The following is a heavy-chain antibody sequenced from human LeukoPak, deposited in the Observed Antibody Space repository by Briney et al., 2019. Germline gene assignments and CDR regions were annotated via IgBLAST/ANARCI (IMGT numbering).Heavy chain of an antibody. J-gene: IGHJ5*02. CDR2: INPNSGGT. V-gene: IGHV1-2*02. CDR1: GYTFTGYY. CDR3: ARDRSSSWYNGNWFDP. Sequence: ASVTVSCKASGYTFTGYYMHWVRQAPGQGLEWMGWINPNSGGTNYAQKVQGRVTMTRDTSISTAYMELSRLRSDDTAVYYCARDRSSSWYNGNWFDPWGQGTLVTVSS. D-gene: IGHD6-13*01.